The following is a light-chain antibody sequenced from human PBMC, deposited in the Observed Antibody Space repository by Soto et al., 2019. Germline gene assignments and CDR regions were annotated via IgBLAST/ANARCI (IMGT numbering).Light chain of an antibody. J-gene: IGKJ1*01. CDR2: DAS. V-gene: IGKV1-5*01. Sequence: DIQMTQSPSTLSASVGDRVTITCRASQSISSWLAWYQQKPGKAPKLLIYDASSLESGVPSRFSGSRSGTEFTLTISSLQPDDFATYYCQQYNSYSGVWTFGQGTKVEIK. CDR1: QSISSW. CDR3: QQYNSYSGVWT.